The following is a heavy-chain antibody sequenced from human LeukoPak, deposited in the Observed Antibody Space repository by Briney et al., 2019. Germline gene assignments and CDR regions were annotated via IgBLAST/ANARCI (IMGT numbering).Heavy chain of an antibody. CDR2: ISAYNGNT. J-gene: IGHJ5*02. D-gene: IGHD2-2*01. V-gene: IGHV1-18*01. CDR1: GYTFTSYG. Sequence: ASVKVSCKASGYTFTSYGISWVRQAPGQGLEWMGWISAYNGNTNYAQKIQGRVTMTTDTSTSTAYMELRSLRSDDTAVYYCARDLGYCSSTSCYNWFDPWGQGTLVTVSS. CDR3: ARDLGYCSSTSCYNWFDP.